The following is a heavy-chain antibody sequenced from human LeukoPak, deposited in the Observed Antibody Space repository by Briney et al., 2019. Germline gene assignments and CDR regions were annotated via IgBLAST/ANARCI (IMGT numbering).Heavy chain of an antibody. Sequence: SETLSLTCTVSGGSISSSYWSWIRQPPGKGLEWIGYIYYSGSTNYNPSLKSRVTISIDTSKNQFSLKLSSVTAADTAVYYCARYNYDFWSGYSKWFDPWGQGTLVTVSS. D-gene: IGHD3-3*01. CDR1: GGSISSSY. CDR3: ARYNYDFWSGYSKWFDP. J-gene: IGHJ5*02. CDR2: IYYSGST. V-gene: IGHV4-59*01.